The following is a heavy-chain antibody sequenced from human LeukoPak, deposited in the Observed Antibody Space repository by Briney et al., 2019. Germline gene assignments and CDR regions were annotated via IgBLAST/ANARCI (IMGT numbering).Heavy chain of an antibody. J-gene: IGHJ4*02. V-gene: IGHV4-59*08. CDR2: IYYSGST. Sequence: SETLSLTCTVSGGSISSYYWSWIRQPPGKGLEWIGYIYYSGSTNYNPSLKSRVTISVDTSKNQFSLKLSSVTAADTAVYYCARGYSGSYHEYFDYWGQGTLVTVSS. D-gene: IGHD1-26*01. CDR3: ARGYSGSYHEYFDY. CDR1: GGSISSYY.